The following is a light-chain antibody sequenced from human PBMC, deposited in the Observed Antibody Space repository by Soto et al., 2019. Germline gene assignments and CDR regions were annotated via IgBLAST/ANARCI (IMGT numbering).Light chain of an antibody. CDR2: EVN. CDR1: SSDIGSYNR. Sequence: QSVLTQPPSVCVSPGQSVTISCTGTSSDIGSYNRVSWYQQPPGAAPKLMICEVNNRPSGVPERFSGSKSGNTASLTIFGLQAEDEADYYCSSFTTSDTYAFGTGTKVTVL. V-gene: IGLV2-18*02. J-gene: IGLJ1*01. CDR3: SSFTTSDTYA.